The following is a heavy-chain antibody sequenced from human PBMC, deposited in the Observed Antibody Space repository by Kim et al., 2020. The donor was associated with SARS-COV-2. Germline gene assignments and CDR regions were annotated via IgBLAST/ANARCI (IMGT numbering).Heavy chain of an antibody. V-gene: IGHV4-38-2*02. CDR2: IRHSGST. CDR1: GYFISNGYN. Sequence: SETLSLTCTVSGYFISNGYNWGWIRQSPGKGLEWIGSIRHSGSTYYNPSLKSRIVISVDTSKNQFSLRLSSVTAADTAVYYCARVTSSRAYSGYAGRVFDYWGQGTLVTVSS. J-gene: IGHJ4*02. D-gene: IGHD5-12*01. CDR3: ARVTSSRAYSGYAGRVFDY.